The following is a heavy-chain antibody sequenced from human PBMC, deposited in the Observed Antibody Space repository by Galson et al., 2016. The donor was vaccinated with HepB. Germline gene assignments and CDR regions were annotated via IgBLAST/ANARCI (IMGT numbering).Heavy chain of an antibody. J-gene: IGHJ4*02. CDR3: VRDHYWAFDY. Sequence: SLRLSCAVSGFSFSPYAMNWVRQAPGRGLEWMSYIRGVTSAKQYADSVKGRFSISRDNARNSHYLQRNSLRADDTAGYYCVRDHYWAFDYWGQGILVTVSS. CDR2: IRGVTSAK. CDR1: GFSFSPYA. V-gene: IGHV3-48*01. D-gene: IGHD2-8*02.